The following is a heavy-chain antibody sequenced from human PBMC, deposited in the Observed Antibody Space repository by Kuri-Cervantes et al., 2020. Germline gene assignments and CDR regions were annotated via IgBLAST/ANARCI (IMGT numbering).Heavy chain of an antibody. CDR3: ASFPSRRFGELDIDY. CDR1: GFTVSSYS. D-gene: IGHD3-10*01. Sequence: GGSLRLSCATSGFTVSSYSMNWARHAPGKWLEWVSTISSSSSYIYYADSVKGRFTISRDNAKNSLYLQMNSLRAEDTAVYYCASFPSRRFGELDIDYWGQGTLVTVSS. V-gene: IGHV3-21*01. CDR2: ISSSSSYI. J-gene: IGHJ4*02.